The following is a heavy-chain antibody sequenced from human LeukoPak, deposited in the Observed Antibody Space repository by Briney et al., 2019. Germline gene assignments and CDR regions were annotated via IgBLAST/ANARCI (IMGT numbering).Heavy chain of an antibody. Sequence: QSGGSLRLSCGASGFTFSNYGMLWVRQSPGKGLEWVAFIRYDGNNKLYADSVKGRFTISRDNAKKSLYLQMNSLRAEDTAVYYCARSRYDSSGYYGIIGYWGQGTLVTVSS. V-gene: IGHV3-30*02. CDR1: GFTFSNYG. D-gene: IGHD3-22*01. J-gene: IGHJ4*02. CDR3: ARSRYDSSGYYGIIGY. CDR2: IRYDGNNK.